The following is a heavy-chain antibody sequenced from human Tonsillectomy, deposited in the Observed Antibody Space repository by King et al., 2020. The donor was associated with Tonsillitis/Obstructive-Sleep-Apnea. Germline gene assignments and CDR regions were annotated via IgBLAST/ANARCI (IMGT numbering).Heavy chain of an antibody. Sequence: QLQESGPGLVKPSETLSLTCTVSGGSISSSSCYWGWIRRPPGKGLEWIGSIYYSGSTYYNPSLKSRVTISVDTSKNQFSLKLSSMTAADTAVYYCARLHGEENWFDPWGQGTLVTVSS. CDR2: IYYSGST. D-gene: IGHD4-17*01. CDR3: ARLHGEENWFDP. V-gene: IGHV4-39*01. CDR1: GGSISSSSCY. J-gene: IGHJ5*02.